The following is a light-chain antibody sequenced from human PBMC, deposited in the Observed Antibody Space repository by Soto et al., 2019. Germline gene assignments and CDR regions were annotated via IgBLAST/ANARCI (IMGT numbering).Light chain of an antibody. J-gene: IGLJ2*01. CDR2: STN. Sequence: QSVLTQPPSASGTPGQRVTISCSGSSSNIGSNSVNWYQQVPGTAPKLLIYSTNQRPSGVPDRFSGSKSDTSASLAISGFQSEDEADYYCAAWDDSLNGEVVFGGGTKLTVL. CDR1: SSNIGSNS. CDR3: AAWDDSLNGEVV. V-gene: IGLV1-44*01.